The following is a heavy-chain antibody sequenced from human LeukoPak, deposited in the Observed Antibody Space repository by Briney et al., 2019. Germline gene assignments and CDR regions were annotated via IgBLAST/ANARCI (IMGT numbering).Heavy chain of an antibody. CDR1: GGSISSSSYY. Sequence: SETLSLTCTVSGGSISSSSYYWGWIRQPPGKGLEWIGIIYYSGSTYYSPSLKSRVTISLDTSKTQFSLKLSSVTAADTAVYYCARAKRSTHYYDSSGYRLNVDYWGQGTLVTVSS. D-gene: IGHD3-22*01. J-gene: IGHJ4*02. V-gene: IGHV4-39*01. CDR3: ARAKRSTHYYDSSGYRLNVDY. CDR2: IYYSGST.